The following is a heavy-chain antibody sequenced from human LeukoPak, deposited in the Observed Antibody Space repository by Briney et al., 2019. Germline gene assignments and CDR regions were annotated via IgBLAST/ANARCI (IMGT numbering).Heavy chain of an antibody. CDR3: ARDQVEATSYYFDY. V-gene: IGHV4-39*07. Sequence: PSETLSLTCTVSGGSISSYYWGWIRQPPGKDLEWIGSIYYSGSTYYNPSLKSRVTISVDTSKNQFSLKLSSVTAADTAVYYCARDQVEATSYYFDYWGQGTLVTVSS. CDR1: GGSISSYY. CDR2: IYYSGST. D-gene: IGHD1-26*01. J-gene: IGHJ4*02.